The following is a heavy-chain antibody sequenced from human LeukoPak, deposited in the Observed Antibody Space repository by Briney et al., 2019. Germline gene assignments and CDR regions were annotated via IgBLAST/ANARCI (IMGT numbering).Heavy chain of an antibody. J-gene: IGHJ3*02. Sequence: KPSETLSLTCTVSGGSISSGSYYWSWIRQPAGKGLEWIGRIYTSGSTNYNPSLKSRVTISVDTSKNQFSLKLSSVTAADTAVYYCARGKLAAPPPYDAFDIWGQGTMVTVSS. CDR2: IYTSGST. CDR1: GGSISSGSYY. CDR3: ARGKLAAPPPYDAFDI. D-gene: IGHD6-13*01. V-gene: IGHV4-61*02.